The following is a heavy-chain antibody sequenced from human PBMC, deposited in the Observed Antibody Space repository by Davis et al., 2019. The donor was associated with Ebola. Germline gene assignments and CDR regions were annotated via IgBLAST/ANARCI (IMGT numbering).Heavy chain of an antibody. CDR3: AAHLGGNWNGDAFDI. V-gene: IGHV1-69*02. D-gene: IGHD1-1*01. J-gene: IGHJ3*02. CDR2: IIPILGIA. CDR1: GGTFSSYT. Sequence: AASVKVSCKASGGTFSSYTISWVRQAPGQGLEWMGRIIPILGIANYAQKFQGRVTITADKSTSTAYMELSSLRSEDTAVYYCAAHLGGNWNGDAFDIWGQGTMVTVSS.